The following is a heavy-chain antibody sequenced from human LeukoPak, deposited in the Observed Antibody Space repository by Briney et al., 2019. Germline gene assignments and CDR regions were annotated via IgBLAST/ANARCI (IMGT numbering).Heavy chain of an antibody. Sequence: SETLSLTCTVSGYSISSGYYWGWIRQPPGKGLEWIGSIYHSGSTYYNPSLKSRVTISVDTSKNQFSLKLSSVTAADTAVYYCARLSPDGRMDVWGKGTTVTISS. V-gene: IGHV4-38-2*02. CDR3: ARLSPDGRMDV. CDR1: GYSISSGYY. J-gene: IGHJ6*03. CDR2: IYHSGST.